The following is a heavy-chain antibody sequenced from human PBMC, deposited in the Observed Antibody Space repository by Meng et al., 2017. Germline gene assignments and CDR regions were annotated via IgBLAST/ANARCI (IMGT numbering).Heavy chain of an antibody. CDR1: GFTFSSYE. CDR2: ISSSGSTI. J-gene: IGHJ3*02. V-gene: IGHV3-48*03. Sequence: GESLKISCAASGFTFSSYEMNWVRQAPGKGLEWVSYISSSGSTIYYADSVKGRFTISRDKAKNSLYLQMNSLSAEETAVYYCARGYSSVWESGKKDAFDIWGQGTMVTVSS. CDR3: ARGYSSVWESGKKDAFDI. D-gene: IGHD6-19*01.